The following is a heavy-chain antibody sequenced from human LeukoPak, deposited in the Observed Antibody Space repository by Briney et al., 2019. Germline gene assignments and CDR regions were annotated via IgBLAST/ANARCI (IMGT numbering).Heavy chain of an antibody. CDR2: IYSGGST. V-gene: IGHV3-66*01. J-gene: IGHJ4*02. CDR1: EFSVGSNY. Sequence: GGSLRLSCAASEFSVGSNYMTWVRQAPGKGLEWVSLIYSGGSTYYADSVKGRFTISRDNSKNTLYLQMNSLRAEDTAVYYCTRDQTPYYWGQGTLVTVSS. CDR3: TRDQTPYY.